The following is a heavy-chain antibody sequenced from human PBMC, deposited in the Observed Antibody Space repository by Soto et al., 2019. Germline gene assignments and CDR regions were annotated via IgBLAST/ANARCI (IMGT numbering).Heavy chain of an antibody. CDR2: IKQDGGEE. V-gene: IGHV3-7*01. CDR1: GFIFSDYS. J-gene: IGHJ3*01. D-gene: IGHD3-22*01. Sequence: GGSLRLSCAAYGFIFSDYSMSWVRQSPGKGLEGVANIKQDGGEEDYVDSVKGRLTISRDNAKNSLYLQMNSLRAEDTAVYYCARVYYESRGPTKYRAFDFWGQGTMVTVSS. CDR3: ARVYYESRGPTKYRAFDF.